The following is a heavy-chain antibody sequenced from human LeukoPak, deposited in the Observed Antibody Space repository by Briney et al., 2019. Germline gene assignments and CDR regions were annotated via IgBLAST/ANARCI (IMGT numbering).Heavy chain of an antibody. CDR2: IYSGGSI. CDR3: ARTYSGSYARIGAFDI. V-gene: IGHV4-59*12. J-gene: IGHJ3*02. D-gene: IGHD1-26*01. Sequence: SETLSLTCSVSGVPISSYYWGWIRQSPGKGLEWIGYIYSGGSIGYNPSLQGRVTMSVDTSKNQFSLKLSSVTAADTAVYYCARTYSGSYARIGAFDIWGQGTMVTVSS. CDR1: GVPISSYY.